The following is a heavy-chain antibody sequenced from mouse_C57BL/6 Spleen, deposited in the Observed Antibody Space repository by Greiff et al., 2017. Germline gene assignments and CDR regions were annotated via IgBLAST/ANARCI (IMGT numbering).Heavy chain of an antibody. CDR3: TTGGLRRRWYFDV. J-gene: IGHJ1*03. V-gene: IGHV14-4*01. D-gene: IGHD2-4*01. Sequence: EVKVVESGAELVRPGASVKLSCTASGFNIKDDYMHWVKQRPEQGLEWIGWIDPENGDTEYASKFQGKATITADTSSNTAYLQLSSLTSEDTAVYYCTTGGLRRRWYFDVWGTGTTVTVSS. CDR1: GFNIKDDY. CDR2: IDPENGDT.